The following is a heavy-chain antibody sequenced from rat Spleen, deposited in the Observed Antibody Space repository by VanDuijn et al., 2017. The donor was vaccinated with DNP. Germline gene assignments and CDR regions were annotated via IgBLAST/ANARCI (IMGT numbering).Heavy chain of an antibody. D-gene: IGHD5-1*01. CDR3: ARLKTGPDY. Sequence: EVKLVESGGGLVQLGRSLKLSCAASGFNFNDYWMGWIRQAPGKGLEWVSSINTDGGSTYYPDSVKGRFTVSRDNAKRTLYLQMNSLRSEDTATYYCARLKTGPDYWGQGVTVTVS. CDR2: INTDGGST. CDR1: GFNFNDYW. V-gene: IGHV5-31*01. J-gene: IGHJ2*01.